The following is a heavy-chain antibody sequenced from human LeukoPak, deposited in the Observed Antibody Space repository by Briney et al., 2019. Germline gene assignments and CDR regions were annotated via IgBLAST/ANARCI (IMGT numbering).Heavy chain of an antibody. CDR3: ARDSISGTWGKFRLVS. CDR2: ISSSGSTI. D-gene: IGHD3-16*01. V-gene: IGHV3-48*03. Sequence: GGSLRLSCAASGFTFSSYEMNWVRQAPGKGLEWVSYISSSGSTIYYADSVKGRFTISRDNAKNSLYLQMNSLRGEDTSVYYCARDSISGTWGKFRLVSWGQGTLVTVSS. CDR1: GFTFSSYE. J-gene: IGHJ5*01.